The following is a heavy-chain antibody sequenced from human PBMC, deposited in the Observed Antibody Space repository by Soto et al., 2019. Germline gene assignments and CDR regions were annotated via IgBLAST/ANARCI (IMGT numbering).Heavy chain of an antibody. J-gene: IGHJ5*02. V-gene: IGHV3-48*04. CDR3: ARNGGTFDP. CDR1: GFTFSTYS. Sequence: GGSLRLSCAASGFTFSTYSMNWVRQAPGKGLEWVSYISTSGNIKYYAESVEGRFTISRDNAKNSLYLQMNSLRADDTAVYFCARNGGTFDPWGQGTLVTVSS. CDR2: ISTSGNIK. D-gene: IGHD3-16*01.